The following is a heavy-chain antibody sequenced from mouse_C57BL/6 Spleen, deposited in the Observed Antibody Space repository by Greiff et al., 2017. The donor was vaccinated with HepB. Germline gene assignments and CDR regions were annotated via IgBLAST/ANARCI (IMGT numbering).Heavy chain of an antibody. CDR1: GFTFSDYG. J-gene: IGHJ3*01. CDR2: ISNLAYSI. CDR3: ARQGDYYGSSPFFAY. D-gene: IGHD1-1*01. Sequence: EVKLVESGGGLVQPGGSLKLSCAASGFTFSDYGMAWVRQAPRKGPEWVAFISNLAYSIYYADTVTGRFTISRENAKNTLYLEMSSLRSEDTAMYYCARQGDYYGSSPFFAYWGQGTLVTVSA. V-gene: IGHV5-15*01.